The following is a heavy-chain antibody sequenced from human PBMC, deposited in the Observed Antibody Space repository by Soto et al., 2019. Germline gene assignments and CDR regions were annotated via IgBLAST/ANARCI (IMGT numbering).Heavy chain of an antibody. D-gene: IGHD5-12*01. CDR2: IYHSGST. Sequence: QLQLQESGSGLVKPSQTLSLTCAVSGGSISSGGYSWSWIRQPPGKGLEWIGYIYHSGSTYYNPSRKSRVTISVNRSKKQFSLKLGSVTAADTAGYCCAGGPGVARHYWGQGTLVTVSS. CDR1: GGSISSGGYS. V-gene: IGHV4-30-2*01. CDR3: AGGPGVARHY. J-gene: IGHJ4*02.